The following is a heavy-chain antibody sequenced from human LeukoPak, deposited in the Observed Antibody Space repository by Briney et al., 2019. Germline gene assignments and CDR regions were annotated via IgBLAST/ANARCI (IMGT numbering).Heavy chain of an antibody. Sequence: KPGGSLRLSCAASGFTFSTYYMNWVRQAPGKGLEWVSFITGSSSYIYYTDSVKGRFTISRDNAKNSLFLQMNSLRDEDTAVYYCASGFSSSPYFDYWDQGTLVTVSS. V-gene: IGHV3-21*01. CDR1: GFTFSTYY. D-gene: IGHD6-6*01. CDR2: ITGSSSYI. CDR3: ASGFSSSPYFDY. J-gene: IGHJ4*02.